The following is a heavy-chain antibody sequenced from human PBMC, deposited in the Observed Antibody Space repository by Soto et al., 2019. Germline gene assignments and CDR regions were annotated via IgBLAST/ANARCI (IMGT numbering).Heavy chain of an antibody. Sequence: PGGSLRLSCAASGFTFSSYAMSWVRQAPGKGLEWVSAISGSGGSTHYADSVKGRFTISRDNSKNTLYLQMNSLRAEDTAVFYCAKDERYCSSTSCYFASRSSTPTNYFDYWGQGTLVTVSS. CDR1: GFTFSSYA. CDR2: ISGSGGST. CDR3: AKDERYCSSTSCYFASRSSTPTNYFDY. V-gene: IGHV3-23*01. D-gene: IGHD2-2*01. J-gene: IGHJ4*02.